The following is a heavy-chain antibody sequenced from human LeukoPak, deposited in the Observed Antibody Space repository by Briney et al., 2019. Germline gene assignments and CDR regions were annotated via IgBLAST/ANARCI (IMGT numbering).Heavy chain of an antibody. D-gene: IGHD3/OR15-3a*01. CDR2: IYYSGST. J-gene: IGHJ4*02. CDR1: GGSISSYY. V-gene: IGHV4-59*01. CDR3: ARQTGSGLFMLP. Sequence: PSETLSLTCTVSGGSISSYYWSWIRQPPGKGLEWIGYIYYSGSTNYNPSLKSRVTISVDTSKKPFSLKLSSVTAADTAVYYCARQTGSGLFMLPGGQGTLVTVSS.